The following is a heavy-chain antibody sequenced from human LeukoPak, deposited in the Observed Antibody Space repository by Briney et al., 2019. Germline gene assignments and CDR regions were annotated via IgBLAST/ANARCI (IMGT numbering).Heavy chain of an antibody. CDR1: GGSISSYY. D-gene: IGHD3-10*01. J-gene: IGHJ4*02. CDR3: AKGTMVRGVIDHYYFDY. Sequence: KPSETLSLTCTVSGGSISSYYWSWIRQPPGKGLEWIGYISYSGSTNYNPSLKSRVTISVDTSKNQFSLKLSSVTAADTAVYYCAKGTMVRGVIDHYYFDYWGQGTLVTVSS. V-gene: IGHV4-59*01. CDR2: ISYSGST.